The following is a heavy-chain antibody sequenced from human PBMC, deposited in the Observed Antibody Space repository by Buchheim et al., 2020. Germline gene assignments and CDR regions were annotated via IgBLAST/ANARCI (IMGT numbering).Heavy chain of an antibody. CDR2: ISSSGSTI. Sequence: VQVVESGGGLLQPGGSLRLSCAASGFTFSTYEMNWVRQAPGKGLEWVSYISSSGSTIYYADSVRGRCTISRDNAKNSLLLQMNSLRVEDTAVYYCARGGTWGLPHLFDYWGQGTL. V-gene: IGHV3-48*03. J-gene: IGHJ4*02. CDR1: GFTFSTYE. D-gene: IGHD2-21*01. CDR3: ARGGTWGLPHLFDY.